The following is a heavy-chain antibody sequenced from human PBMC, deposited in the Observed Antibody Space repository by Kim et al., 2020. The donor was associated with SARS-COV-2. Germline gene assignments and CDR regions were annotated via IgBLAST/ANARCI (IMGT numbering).Heavy chain of an antibody. D-gene: IGHD3-22*01. J-gene: IGHJ1*01. CDR2: IIPIFGTA. Sequence: SVKVSCKASGGTFSSYAISWVRQAPGQGLEWMGGIIPIFGTANYAQKFQGRVTITADESTSTAYMELSSLRSEDTAVYYCARGPYDSSGYYCEYFQHWGQGTLVTVSS. CDR3: ARGPYDSSGYYCEYFQH. CDR1: GGTFSSYA. V-gene: IGHV1-69*13.